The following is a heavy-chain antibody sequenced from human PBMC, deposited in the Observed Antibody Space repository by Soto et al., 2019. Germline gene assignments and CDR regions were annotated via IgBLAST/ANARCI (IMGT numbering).Heavy chain of an antibody. CDR3: AKDGPQAYGDYDGLQY. Sequence: GGSLRLSCAASGFTFSSYAMSWVRQAPGKGLEWVSAISGSGGSTYYADSVKGRFTISRDNSKNTLYLQMNSLRAEDTAVYYCAKDGPQAYGDYDGLQYWGQGTLVTVSS. D-gene: IGHD4-17*01. CDR2: ISGSGGST. J-gene: IGHJ1*01. V-gene: IGHV3-23*01. CDR1: GFTFSSYA.